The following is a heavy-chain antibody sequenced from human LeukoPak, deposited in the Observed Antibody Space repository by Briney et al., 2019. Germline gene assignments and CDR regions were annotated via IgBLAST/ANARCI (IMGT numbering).Heavy chain of an antibody. J-gene: IGHJ6*03. Sequence: SETLSLTCAVSGYSISSGYYWGWIRQPPGKGLAWIGSIYHSGSTYYIPTLRRGATLSVDTSNNHFSLTLSSLPDTGTAVYYCARTVAGTEYYYFYYMVVWGKGTTVTVS. CDR1: GYSISSGYY. CDR2: IYHSGST. V-gene: IGHV4-38-2*01. CDR3: ARTVAGTEYYYFYYMVV. D-gene: IGHD6-19*01.